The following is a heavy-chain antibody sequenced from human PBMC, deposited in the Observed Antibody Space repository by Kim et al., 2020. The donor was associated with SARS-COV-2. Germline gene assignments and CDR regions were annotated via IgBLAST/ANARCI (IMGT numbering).Heavy chain of an antibody. D-gene: IGHD5-12*01. Sequence: GESLKISCKGSGYSFTSYWIGWVRQMPGKGLEWMGIIYPGDSETRYSPSFQGQVTISADKSLTTAYLQWSSLKASDTAMYYCSRQGMVATMSFAYWGQGTLVTVSS. V-gene: IGHV5-51*01. J-gene: IGHJ4*02. CDR3: SRQGMVATMSFAY. CDR2: IYPGDSET. CDR1: GYSFTSYW.